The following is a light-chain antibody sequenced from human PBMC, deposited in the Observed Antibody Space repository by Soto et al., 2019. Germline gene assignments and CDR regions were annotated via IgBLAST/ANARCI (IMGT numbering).Light chain of an antibody. V-gene: IGKV3D-15*01. CDR3: HQYDYWPLT. CDR2: GAS. CDR1: LSVVSN. J-gene: IGKJ4*01. Sequence: IVLTQSTDTLSLSPGERATLSCRASLSVVSNFLAWYQQKPGQAPRLLFYGASTRATGIPARFSGSGSGTDFTLTISSLQSEDFAVYYCHQYDYWPLTFGGGTKVDI.